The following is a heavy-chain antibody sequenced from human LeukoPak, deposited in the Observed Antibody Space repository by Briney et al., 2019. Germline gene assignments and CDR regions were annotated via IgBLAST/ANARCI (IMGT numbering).Heavy chain of an antibody. CDR2: IYYSGST. Sequence: PSEALSLTCTVSGGSISSGGYYWSWIRQHPGKGLEWIGYIYYSGSTYYNPSLKSRVTISVDTSKNQFSLKLSSVTAADTAVYYCARVWITAKYYFDYWGQGTLVTVSS. J-gene: IGHJ4*02. CDR1: GGSISSGGYY. V-gene: IGHV4-31*03. D-gene: IGHD5-18*01. CDR3: ARVWITAKYYFDY.